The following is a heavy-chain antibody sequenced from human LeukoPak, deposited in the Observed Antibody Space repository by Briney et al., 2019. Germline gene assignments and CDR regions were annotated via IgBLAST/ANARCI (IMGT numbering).Heavy chain of an antibody. V-gene: IGHV5-51*01. CDR3: ARLEYCSGGSCYTWFDP. J-gene: IGHJ5*02. D-gene: IGHD2-15*01. CDR1: GYSINNYW. Sequence: PGESLKISCKGSGYSINNYWIGWVRQMPGKGLEWMGIIYPADSDIRYSPSFQGQVTISADKSISTAYLQWSSLKASDTAMYYCARLEYCSGGSCYTWFDPWGQGTLVTVSS. CDR2: IYPADSDI.